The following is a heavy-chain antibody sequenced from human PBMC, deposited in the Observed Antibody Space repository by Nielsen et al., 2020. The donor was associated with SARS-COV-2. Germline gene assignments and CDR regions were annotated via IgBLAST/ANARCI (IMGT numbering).Heavy chain of an antibody. CDR1: GDSFSSNSAA. V-gene: IGHV6-1*01. Sequence: SQTLSLTCAISGDSFSSNSAAWNWIRQSPSRGLEWLGRTYYRSKWYNDYAVSVKSRITINPDTSKNQFSLQLNSVTPEDTAVYYCARDPMVRGVITIYYYYYGMDVWGQGTTVTVSS. D-gene: IGHD3-10*01. CDR3: ARDPMVRGVITIYYYYYGMDV. CDR2: TYYRSKWYN. J-gene: IGHJ6*02.